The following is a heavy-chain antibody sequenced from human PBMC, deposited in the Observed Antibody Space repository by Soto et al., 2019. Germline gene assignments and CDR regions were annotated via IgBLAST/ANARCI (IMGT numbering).Heavy chain of an antibody. J-gene: IGHJ6*02. D-gene: IGHD3-10*01. CDR1: GFTFSSYG. Sequence: QVQLVESGGGVVQPGRSLRLSCAASGFTFSSYGMHWVRQAPGKGLEWVAVISYDGSNKYYADSVKGRFTISRDNSKNTLYLQMNSLRAEDTAVYYCAKDAVQYYSAGMDVWGQGTTVTVSS. CDR3: AKDAVQYYSAGMDV. V-gene: IGHV3-30*18. CDR2: ISYDGSNK.